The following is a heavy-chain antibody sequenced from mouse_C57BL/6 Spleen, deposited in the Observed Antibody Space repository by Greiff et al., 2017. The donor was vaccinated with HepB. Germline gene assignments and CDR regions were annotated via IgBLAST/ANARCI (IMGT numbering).Heavy chain of an antibody. CDR2: IYPRSGNT. CDR3: ARGGFTTAYAMDC. V-gene: IGHV1-81*01. D-gene: IGHD1-2*01. J-gene: IGHJ4*01. CDR1: GYTFTSYG. Sequence: VKLQESGAELARPGASVKLSCKASGYTFTSYGISWVKQRTGQGLEWIGEIYPRSGNTYYNEKFKGKATLTADKSSSTAYMELRSLTSEDSAVYFCARGGFTTAYAMDCWGQGASVTVSS.